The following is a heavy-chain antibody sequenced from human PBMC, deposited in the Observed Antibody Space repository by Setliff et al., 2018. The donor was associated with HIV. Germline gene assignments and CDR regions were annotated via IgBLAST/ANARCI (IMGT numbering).Heavy chain of an antibody. D-gene: IGHD3-3*01. CDR1: GFTFRHYA. CDR3: ARDSAAWVTELGILGY. CDR2: VSYDAERK. V-gene: IGHV3-30*03. Sequence: GESLTISCEASGFTFRHYAMHWVRQAPGKGLEWVAVVSYDAERKYYADSVKGRFTISRDNPRNTVYLQMTGLRLDDTAVYYCARDSAAWVTELGILGYWGRGTLVTVSS. J-gene: IGHJ4*02.